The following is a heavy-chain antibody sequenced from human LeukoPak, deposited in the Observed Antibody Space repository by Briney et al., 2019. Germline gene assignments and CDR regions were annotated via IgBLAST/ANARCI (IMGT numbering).Heavy chain of an antibody. CDR3: ARGECSTTSCYTDFDY. CDR1: GYTFTGFY. CDR2: INPSGDYT. V-gene: IGHV1-46*01. J-gene: IGHJ4*02. D-gene: IGHD2-2*02. Sequence: ASVKVSCKTSGYTFTGFYIHWVRQAPGQGLEWMGIINPSGDYTNYAQKFQGRVTMIGDTSTGTVFMELSSLRSEDTAVYYCARGECSTTSCYTDFDYWGQGTLVTVSS.